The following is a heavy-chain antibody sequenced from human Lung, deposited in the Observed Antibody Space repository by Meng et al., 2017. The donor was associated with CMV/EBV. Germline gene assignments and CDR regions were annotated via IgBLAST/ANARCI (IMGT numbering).Heavy chain of an antibody. Sequence: SESLSLTCTVSNPSISAGGYCWGWIRQSPGKGLEWIASMYYGGNTHYNPSLKSRVTITIDTSKNQLSLRLSSVTAADTAIYYCARHSSTNFCSGYYFPPDFNYWGQGXLVTVSS. CDR3: ARHSSTNFCSGYYFPPDFNY. V-gene: IGHV4-39*01. CDR1: NPSISAGGYC. CDR2: MYYGGNT. D-gene: IGHD3-3*01. J-gene: IGHJ4*02.